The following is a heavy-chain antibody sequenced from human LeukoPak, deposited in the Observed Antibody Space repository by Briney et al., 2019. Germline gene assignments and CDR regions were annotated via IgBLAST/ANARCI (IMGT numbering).Heavy chain of an antibody. CDR3: ARLSAQFRAFDV. CDR2: ITNDGSST. Sequence: GGSLRPSCAASGLTFSSHWMHWVRQAPGKGLVWVSRITNDGSSTTYADSVKGRFTISRDNAKNMLYLQVNSLRAEDTAVYYCARLSAQFRAFDVWGQGTMVTVSS. D-gene: IGHD2-15*01. V-gene: IGHV3-74*01. J-gene: IGHJ3*01. CDR1: GLTFSSHW.